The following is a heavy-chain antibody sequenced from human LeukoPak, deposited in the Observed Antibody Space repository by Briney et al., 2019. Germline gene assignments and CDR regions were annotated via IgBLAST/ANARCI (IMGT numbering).Heavy chain of an antibody. D-gene: IGHD3-10*01. Sequence: SEALSLTCTVSGVSISSSNSYWGWIRQPPGKGLEWIGSIYYSGNTYYNASLKSQVSISIDMSKNQFSLKLTSVTAADTAVYYCARQTGSGLFILPGGQGTLVTVSS. CDR3: ARQTGSGLFILP. V-gene: IGHV4-39*01. CDR1: GVSISSSNSY. CDR2: IYYSGNT. J-gene: IGHJ4*02.